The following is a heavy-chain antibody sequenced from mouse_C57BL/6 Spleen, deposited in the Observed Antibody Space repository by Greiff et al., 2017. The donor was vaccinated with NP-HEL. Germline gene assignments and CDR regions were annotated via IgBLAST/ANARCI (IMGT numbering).Heavy chain of an antibody. CDR1: GYTFTSYW. V-gene: IGHV1-5*01. CDR3: TRVPLGGYFDY. D-gene: IGHD4-1*01. J-gene: IGHJ2*01. Sequence: EVKVEESGTVLARPGASVKMSCKTSGYTFTSYWMHWVKQRPGQGLEWIGAIYPGNSDTSYNQKFKGKAKLTAVTSASTAYMELSSLTNEDSAVYYCTRVPLGGYFDYWGQGTTLTVSS. CDR2: IYPGNSDT.